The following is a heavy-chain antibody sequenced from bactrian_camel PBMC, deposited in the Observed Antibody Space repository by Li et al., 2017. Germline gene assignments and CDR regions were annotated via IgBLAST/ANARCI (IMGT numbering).Heavy chain of an antibody. J-gene: IGHJ6*01. Sequence: DVQLVESGGGLVQPGGSLRLSCEASGFTFSYYYISWVRQVPGKGLEWVSTSYIGGDVTYYADSVKGRFTSSKYNVGGPMYLEMNSLKPEDTAVYYCAADGGYGGTWSLRAADFGYWGQGTQVTVS. CDR3: AADGGYGGTWSLRAADFGY. V-gene: IGHV3S40*01. D-gene: IGHD6*01. CDR2: SYIGGDVT. CDR1: GFTFSYYY.